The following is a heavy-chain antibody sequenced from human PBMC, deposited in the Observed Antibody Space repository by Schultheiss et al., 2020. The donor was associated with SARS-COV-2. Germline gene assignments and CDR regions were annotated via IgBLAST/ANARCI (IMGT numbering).Heavy chain of an antibody. CDR1: GFTFSNYA. CDR2: ITGSGINT. J-gene: IGHJ5*02. V-gene: IGHV3-23*01. Sequence: GESLKISCAASGFTFSNYAMSWVRQAPGKGLEWVSSITGSGINTYYTDSLKGRFTISRDNSKNTLYLQMNSLRAEDTAVYYCTRDSSIAACHGWFDPWGQGTLVTVSS. D-gene: IGHD6-6*01. CDR3: TRDSSIAACHGWFDP.